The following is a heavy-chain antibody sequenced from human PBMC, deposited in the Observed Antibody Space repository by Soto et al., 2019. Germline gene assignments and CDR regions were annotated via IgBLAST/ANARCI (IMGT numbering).Heavy chain of an antibody. D-gene: IGHD6-13*01. J-gene: IGHJ4*02. V-gene: IGHV4-59*01. CDR2: IYYSGST. Sequence: PSETLSLTCTASGGSISSYYWSWIRQPPGKGLEWIGYIYYSGSTNYNPSLKSRVTISVDTSKNQFSLKLSSVTAADTAVYYCARAGIASFDYWGQGTLVTVSS. CDR1: GGSISSYY. CDR3: ARAGIASFDY.